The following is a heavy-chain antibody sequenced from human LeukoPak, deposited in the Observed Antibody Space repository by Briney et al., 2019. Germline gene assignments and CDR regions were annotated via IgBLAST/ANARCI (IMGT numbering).Heavy chain of an antibody. D-gene: IGHD6-19*01. V-gene: IGHV1-69*04. CDR2: IIPIFGIA. Sequence: SVKVSCKASGGTFSSYAIIWVRQAPGQGLEWMGRIIPIFGIANYAQKFQGRVTITADKSTSTAYMELSSLRSEDTAVYYRARGVGRGWAYFDYWGQGTLVTVSS. J-gene: IGHJ4*02. CDR1: GGTFSSYA. CDR3: ARGVGRGWAYFDY.